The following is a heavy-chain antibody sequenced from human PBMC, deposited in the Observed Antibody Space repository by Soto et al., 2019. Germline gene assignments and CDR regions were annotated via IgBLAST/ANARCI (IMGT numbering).Heavy chain of an antibody. V-gene: IGHV4-30-4*01. CDR3: AREAVYVWGSYRPPGEIDY. CDR1: GGSISSGDYY. Sequence: SETLSLTCTVSGGSISSGDYYWSWIRQPPGKGLEWIGYIYYSGSTYYNPSLKSRVTISVDTSKNQFSLKLSSVTAADTAVYYCAREAVYVWGSYRPPGEIDYWGQGTLVT. CDR2: IYYSGST. J-gene: IGHJ4*02. D-gene: IGHD3-16*02.